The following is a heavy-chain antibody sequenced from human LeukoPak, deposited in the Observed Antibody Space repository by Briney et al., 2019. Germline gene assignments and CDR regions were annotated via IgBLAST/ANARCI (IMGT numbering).Heavy chain of an antibody. Sequence: GGSLRLSCAASGFTFRTHGMHWVRQAPGKGLEWVAVIWSDGSYKYYADSVKGRFSISRDFSKNTLYLQMNSLRAEDTAVYYCAREYINYVQDYWGQGTLVTVSS. CDR1: GFTFRTHG. J-gene: IGHJ4*02. V-gene: IGHV3-33*01. CDR3: AREYINYVQDY. CDR2: IWSDGSYK. D-gene: IGHD4-11*01.